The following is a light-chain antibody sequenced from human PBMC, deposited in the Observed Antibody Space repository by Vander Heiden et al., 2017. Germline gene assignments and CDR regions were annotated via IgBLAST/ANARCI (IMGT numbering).Light chain of an antibody. J-gene: IGLJ2*01. CDR3: QTWGSGIQV. Sequence: QLVLTQSPSVSASLGASVRLTCTLSSGHSSYAIAWHQQQPEKGPRYLMKVNSDGSHNKGDGIPDRFSGYTSGAERYITISNLQSEDEADYYCQTWGSGIQVFGGGTKLTVL. CDR1: SGHSSYA. V-gene: IGLV4-69*02. CDR2: VNSDGSH.